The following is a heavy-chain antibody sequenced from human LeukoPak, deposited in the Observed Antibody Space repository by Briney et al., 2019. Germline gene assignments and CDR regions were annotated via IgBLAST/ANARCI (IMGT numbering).Heavy chain of an antibody. CDR3: ARDPGQRADY. J-gene: IGHJ4*02. Sequence: PGGSLRLSCAASGFTFGTFDMSWVRQAPGKGLEWVAVISYDGSNKYYADSVKGRFTISRDNSKNTLYLQMNSLRAEDTAVYYCARDPGQRADYWGQGTLVTVSS. CDR2: ISYDGSNK. CDR1: GFTFGTFD. V-gene: IGHV3-30*03.